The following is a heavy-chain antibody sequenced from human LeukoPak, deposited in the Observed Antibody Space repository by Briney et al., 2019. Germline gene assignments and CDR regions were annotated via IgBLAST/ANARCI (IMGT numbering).Heavy chain of an antibody. CDR1: GFTFSSYS. Sequence: GGSLRLSCAASGFTFSSYSMNWVRQAPGKGLEWVSAISGSGDSTYYADSVKGRFTISRDNSKNTLYLQMNSLRAEDTAVYYCAKDRAIAAAATGAFDMWGQGTMVTVSS. D-gene: IGHD6-13*01. J-gene: IGHJ3*02. V-gene: IGHV3-23*01. CDR2: ISGSGDST. CDR3: AKDRAIAAAATGAFDM.